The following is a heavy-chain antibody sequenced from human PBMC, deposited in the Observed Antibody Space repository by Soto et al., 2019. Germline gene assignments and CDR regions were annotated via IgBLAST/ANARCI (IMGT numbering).Heavy chain of an antibody. V-gene: IGHV1-69*01. Sequence: QVQLVQSGAEVKKPGSSVKVSCKASGGTFSSYAISWVRQAPGQGLEWMGGIIPIFGTADYAQKFKGRVTITADESTSTAYMEMSSLRSEDTAVYYCAMGGYSYGFFDYWGQGTLVTVSS. D-gene: IGHD5-18*01. CDR2: IIPIFGTA. CDR3: AMGGYSYGFFDY. J-gene: IGHJ4*02. CDR1: GGTFSSYA.